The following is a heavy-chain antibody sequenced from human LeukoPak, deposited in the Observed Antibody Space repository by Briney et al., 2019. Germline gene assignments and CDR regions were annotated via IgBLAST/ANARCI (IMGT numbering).Heavy chain of an antibody. CDR1: GGSISSSSYY. D-gene: IGHD4-17*01. CDR3: ARRARYGDYVYYFDY. J-gene: IGHJ4*02. V-gene: IGHV4-39*07. CDR2: IYYSGST. Sequence: PSETLSLTCTVSGGSISSSSYYWGWIRQPPGKGLEWIGSIYYSGSTYYNPSLKSRVTISVDTSKNQFSLKLSSVTAADTAVYYCARRARYGDYVYYFDYWGQGTLVTVSS.